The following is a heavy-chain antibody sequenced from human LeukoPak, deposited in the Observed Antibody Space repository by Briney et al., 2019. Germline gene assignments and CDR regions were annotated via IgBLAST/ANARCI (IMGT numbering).Heavy chain of an antibody. V-gene: IGHV4-59*01. D-gene: IGHD6-19*01. J-gene: IGHJ4*02. CDR1: GGSISSYY. CDR2: IYYSGST. Sequence: PSETLSLTCTVSGGSISSYYWSWIRQPPGKGLEWIGYIYYSGSTNYNPSLKSRVTISVDTSKSQFSLKLSSVTAADTAVYYCALEGVAGTVDYWGQGTLVTVSS. CDR3: ALEGVAGTVDY.